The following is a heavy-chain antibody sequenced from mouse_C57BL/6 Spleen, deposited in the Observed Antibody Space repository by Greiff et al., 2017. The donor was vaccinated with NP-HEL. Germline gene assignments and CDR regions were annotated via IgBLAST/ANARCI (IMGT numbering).Heavy chain of an antibody. J-gene: IGHJ2*01. CDR2: IDPSDSYT. V-gene: IGHV1-69*01. CDR1: GYTFTSYW. D-gene: IGHD3-2*02. CDR3: ARFGQLSLYYFDY. Sequence: QVQLKQPGAELVMPGASVKLSCKASGYTFTSYWMHWVKQRPGQGLEWIGEIDPSDSYTNYNQKFKGKSTLTVDKSSSTAYMQLSSLTSEDSAVYYCARFGQLSLYYFDYWGQGTTLTVSS.